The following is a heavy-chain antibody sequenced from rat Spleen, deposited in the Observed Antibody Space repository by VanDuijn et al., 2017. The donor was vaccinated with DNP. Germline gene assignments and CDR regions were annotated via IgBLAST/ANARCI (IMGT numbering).Heavy chain of an antibody. D-gene: IGHD1-11*01. J-gene: IGHJ2*01. Sequence: EVQLVESGGGLVQPGRSLKLSCAASGFPFSDYFMAWVRQAPNKGLEWVASISHDGGGTFYGDSVKGRFTISRENAKTTLYLQMNSLRSEDTATYYCTRHYGGYLYYFDYWGQGVMVTVSS. CDR3: TRHYGGYLYYFDY. CDR2: ISHDGGGT. CDR1: GFPFSDYF. V-gene: IGHV5-22*01.